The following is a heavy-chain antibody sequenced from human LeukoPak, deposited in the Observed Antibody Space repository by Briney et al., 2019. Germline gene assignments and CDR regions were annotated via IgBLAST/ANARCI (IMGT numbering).Heavy chain of an antibody. CDR3: ARDGFRITIFGVAADEGFDP. CDR1: GFTFSDYY. J-gene: IGHJ5*02. D-gene: IGHD3-3*01. V-gene: IGHV3-11*01. Sequence: IPGGSLRLSCAASGFTFSDYYMSWIRQAPGKGLEWVSYISSSGSTIYYADSVKGRFTISRDNAKNSLYLQMNSLRAEDTAVYYCARDGFRITIFGVAADEGFDPWGQGTLVTVSS. CDR2: ISSSGSTI.